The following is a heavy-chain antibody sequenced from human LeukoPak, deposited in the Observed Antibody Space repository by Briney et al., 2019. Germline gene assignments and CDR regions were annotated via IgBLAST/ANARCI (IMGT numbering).Heavy chain of an antibody. CDR1: GGSISSYY. CDR2: IYTSGST. V-gene: IGHV4-4*07. Sequence: SETLSLTCTVSGGSISSYYWSWIRQPAGKGLEWIGRIYTSGSTNYNPSLKSRVTISVDTSKDQFSLKLSSVTAADTAVYYCARPVQRGNWFDPWGQGTLVTVSS. D-gene: IGHD6-25*01. CDR3: ARPVQRGNWFDP. J-gene: IGHJ5*02.